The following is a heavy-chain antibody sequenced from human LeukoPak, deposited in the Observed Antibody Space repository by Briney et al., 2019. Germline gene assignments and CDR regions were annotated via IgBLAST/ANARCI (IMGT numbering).Heavy chain of an antibody. D-gene: IGHD3-16*01. CDR2: ISWNSGSI. V-gene: IGHV3-9*01. CDR1: GFTFDDYA. J-gene: IGHJ3*02. CDR3: AKAPIMIAAFDI. Sequence: SGGSLRLSCAASGFTFDDYAMHWVRQAPGKGLEWVSGISWNSGSIGYADSVKGRFTISRDNAKNSLYLQMNSLRAEDTALYYCAKAPIMIAAFDIWGQGTMVTVSS.